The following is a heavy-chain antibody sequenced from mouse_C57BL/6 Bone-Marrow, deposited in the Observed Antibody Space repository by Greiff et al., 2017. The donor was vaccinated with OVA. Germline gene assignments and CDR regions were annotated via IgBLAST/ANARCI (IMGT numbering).Heavy chain of an antibody. V-gene: IGHV1-80*01. J-gene: IGHJ3*01. CDR2: IYPGDGDT. Sequence: QVQLKESGAELVKPGASVKISCKASGYAFSNYWMNWVKQRPGQGLEWIGQIYPGDGDTNYNGKFKGKATMTADKSSSTAYMQLSSLNSEDSAVYVCSRGAYWGQGTLVTVSA. CDR1: GYAFSNYW. CDR3: SRGAY.